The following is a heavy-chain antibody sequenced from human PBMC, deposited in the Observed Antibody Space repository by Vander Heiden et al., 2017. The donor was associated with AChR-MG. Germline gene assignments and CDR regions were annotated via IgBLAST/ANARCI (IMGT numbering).Heavy chain of an antibody. CDR3: ARYGFRAKSYDILTGPHDT. CDR1: EFTFSDYY. D-gene: IGHD3-9*01. CDR2: ISSSGGTI. V-gene: IGHV3-11*01. J-gene: IGHJ3*02. Sequence: QVQLVESGGGLVKPGGSLRLSCAASEFTFSDYYMSWIRQAPGKGLEWVSYISSSGGTIYYADSVKGRFTISRDNAKNSLYLQMNSLRAEDTAVYYCARYGFRAKSYDILTGPHDTWGQGTMVTVSS.